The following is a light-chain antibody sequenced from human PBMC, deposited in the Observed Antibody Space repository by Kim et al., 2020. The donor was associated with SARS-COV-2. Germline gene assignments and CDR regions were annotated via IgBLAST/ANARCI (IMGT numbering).Light chain of an antibody. J-gene: IGLJ3*02. CDR2: DDN. CDR1: TANIGNNY. CDR3: GAWDSSLSAGV. Sequence: GETVTISCSGSTANIGNNYVSWYQQLPGTAPKLLIYDDNKRPSGIPDRFSGSKSGTSATLGITGLQPGDEADYYCGAWDSSLSAGVFGGGTQLTVL. V-gene: IGLV1-51*01.